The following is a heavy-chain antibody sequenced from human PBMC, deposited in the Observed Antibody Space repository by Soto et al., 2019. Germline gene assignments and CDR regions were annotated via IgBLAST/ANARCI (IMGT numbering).Heavy chain of an antibody. Sequence: SETLSLTCTVSGGSISSGGYYWSWIRQHPGKGLEWIGYIYYSGSTYYNPSLKSRVTISVDTSKNQFSLKLSSVTAADTAVYYCARNLPRSTVMEYFDLWGRGTLVTVSS. J-gene: IGHJ2*01. CDR1: GGSISSGGYY. V-gene: IGHV4-31*03. D-gene: IGHD4-17*01. CDR3: ARNLPRSTVMEYFDL. CDR2: IYYSGST.